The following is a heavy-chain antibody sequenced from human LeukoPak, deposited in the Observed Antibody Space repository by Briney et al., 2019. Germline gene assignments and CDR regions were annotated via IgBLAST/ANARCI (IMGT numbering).Heavy chain of an antibody. V-gene: IGHV4-59*08. CDR2: IYYSGST. CDR3: ARQTGSPYGMDV. J-gene: IGHJ6*02. Sequence: PSETLTLTCTVSGGSISNYYWSWIRQPPGKGLEWIGYIYYSGSTNYNPSLKSRVTISVDTSKNQFSLKLSSVTAADTAVYYCARQTGSPYGMDVWGQGTTVTVSS. CDR1: GGSISNYY. D-gene: IGHD1-14*01.